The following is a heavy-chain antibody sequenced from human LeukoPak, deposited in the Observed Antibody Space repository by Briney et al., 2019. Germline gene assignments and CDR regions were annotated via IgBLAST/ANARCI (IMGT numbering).Heavy chain of an antibody. CDR1: GFTFSSYA. Sequence: PGGSLRLSCAASGFTFSSYAMHWVRQAPGKGLEYVSAISSNGGGTYYANSVKGRFTISRDNSKNTLYLQMGSLRAEDMAVYYCARVMLDVYNSGFDYWGQGTLVTVSS. V-gene: IGHV3-64*01. CDR2: ISSNGGGT. D-gene: IGHD5-24*01. J-gene: IGHJ4*02. CDR3: ARVMLDVYNSGFDY.